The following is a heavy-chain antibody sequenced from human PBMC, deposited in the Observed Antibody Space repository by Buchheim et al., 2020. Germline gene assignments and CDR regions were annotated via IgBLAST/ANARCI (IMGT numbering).Heavy chain of an antibody. CDR3: AKDGGGYSYGSYFDY. CDR2: ISGSGGST. Sequence: EVQLLESGGGLVQPGGSLRLSCAASGFTFSSYAMSWVRQAPGKGLEWVSGISGSGGSTYYADSVKGRFTISRANSQNQLYSQMNSLRAEDTAVYYCAKDGGGYSYGSYFDYWGQGTL. CDR1: GFTFSSYA. J-gene: IGHJ4*02. D-gene: IGHD5-18*01. V-gene: IGHV3-23*01.